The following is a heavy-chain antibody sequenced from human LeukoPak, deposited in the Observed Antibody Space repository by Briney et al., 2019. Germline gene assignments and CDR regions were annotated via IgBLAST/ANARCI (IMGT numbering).Heavy chain of an antibody. Sequence: PGGSLLLSCTASGFPFSSYAMSWVRPAPGKGLEWVSAISGSGGSTYYADSVKGRFTISRDNSKNTLYLQMNSLRAEDTAVYYCAKDTTHFDYWGQGTLVTVSS. D-gene: IGHD1-1*01. J-gene: IGHJ4*02. V-gene: IGHV3-23*01. CDR2: ISGSGGST. CDR1: GFPFSSYA. CDR3: AKDTTHFDY.